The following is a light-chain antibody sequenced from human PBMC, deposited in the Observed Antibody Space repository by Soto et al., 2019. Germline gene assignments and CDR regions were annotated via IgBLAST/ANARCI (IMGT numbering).Light chain of an antibody. CDR3: QQYKNWPL. J-gene: IGKJ5*01. V-gene: IGKV3-15*01. CDR1: QSVPGSH. Sequence: ETVMTQSPGTLSVSLGERATLSCRASQSVPGSHLAWYQQKPGQAPRLLLYGASTRATGIPVRFSGSGFGTEFTLTISSLQSEDFAVYYCQQYKNWPLFGQGTRLEIK. CDR2: GAS.